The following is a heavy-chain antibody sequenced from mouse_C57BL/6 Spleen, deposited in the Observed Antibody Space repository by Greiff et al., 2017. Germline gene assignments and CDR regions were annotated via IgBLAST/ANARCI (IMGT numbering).Heavy chain of an antibody. Sequence: EVKVEESGGGLVQPGGSMKLSCVASGFTFSNYWMNWVRQSPEKGLEWVAQIRLKSDNYATHYAESVKGRFTISRDDSKSSVYLQMNNLRAEDTGIYYCTVDYGKGGYAMDYWGQGTSVTVSS. D-gene: IGHD2-1*01. CDR1: GFTFSNYW. J-gene: IGHJ4*01. V-gene: IGHV6-3*01. CDR2: IRLKSDNYAT. CDR3: TVDYGKGGYAMDY.